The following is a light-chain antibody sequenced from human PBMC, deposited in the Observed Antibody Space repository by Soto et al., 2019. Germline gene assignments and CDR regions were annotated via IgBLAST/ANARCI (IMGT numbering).Light chain of an antibody. CDR1: QSINSRY. V-gene: IGKV3-20*01. J-gene: IGKJ3*01. Sequence: EIVLTQSPGTLSLSPGERATLSCRASQSINSRYLAWYQQKPGQAPRLLIYGASSRATGIPDRFSGSGSGTVFTLTISTLEPADFAVYYCQHFGSSPGFTFGPGTKVDIK. CDR2: GAS. CDR3: QHFGSSPGFT.